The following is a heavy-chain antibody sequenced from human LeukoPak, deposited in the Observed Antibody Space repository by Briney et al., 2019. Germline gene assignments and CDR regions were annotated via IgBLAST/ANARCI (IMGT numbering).Heavy chain of an antibody. D-gene: IGHD5-18*01. CDR2: INPNSGGT. Sequence: ASVKVSCKASGYTFTGYYMHWVRQAPGQGLEWMGWINPNSGGTNYAQKFQGRVTMTRDTSISTAYMELSRLRSDDTAVYYSARGRIQLWLWWFDPWGQGTLVTVSS. V-gene: IGHV1-2*02. CDR1: GYTFTGYY. CDR3: ARGRIQLWLWWFDP. J-gene: IGHJ5*02.